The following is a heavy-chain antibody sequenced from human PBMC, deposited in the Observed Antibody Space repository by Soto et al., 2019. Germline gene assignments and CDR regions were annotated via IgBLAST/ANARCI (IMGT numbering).Heavy chain of an antibody. CDR1: GFNFSNHW. V-gene: IGHV3-74*01. CDR2: ITSDGKSK. CDR3: ARESGDWPLNWFDP. Sequence: GGSLRLSCAASGFNFSNHWMHWVRQRPAEGLVWVSRITSDGKSKAYAESVKGRFAISRDNAKNTLYLQMNGLTAEDTAVYYCARESGDWPLNWFDPWGQGTLVTVYS. D-gene: IGHD2-21*02. J-gene: IGHJ5*02.